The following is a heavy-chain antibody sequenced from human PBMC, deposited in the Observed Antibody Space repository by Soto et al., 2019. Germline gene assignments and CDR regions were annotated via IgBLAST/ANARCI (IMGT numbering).Heavy chain of an antibody. CDR1: GGSISSGGYY. Sequence: SETLSLTCTVSGGSISSGGYYWSWIRQHPGKGLEWIGYIYYSGTTYYNPSLKSRVTISVDTPKNQFSLKLSSVTAADTAVYYCASAYYGDYLRFDYWGQGTLVTVSS. V-gene: IGHV4-31*03. CDR2: IYYSGTT. CDR3: ASAYYGDYLRFDY. J-gene: IGHJ4*02. D-gene: IGHD4-17*01.